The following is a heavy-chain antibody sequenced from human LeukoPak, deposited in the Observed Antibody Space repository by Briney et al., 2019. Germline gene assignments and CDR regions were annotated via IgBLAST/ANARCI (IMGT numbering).Heavy chain of an antibody. CDR3: ARDVGHNWFDP. CDR2: IIPIFGTA. J-gene: IGHJ5*02. V-gene: IGHV1-69*13. D-gene: IGHD1-26*01. Sequence: GASVKVSCKASGYTFTGYYMHWVRQAPGQGLEWMGGIIPIFGTANYAQKFQGRVTITADESTSTAYMELSSLRSEDTAVYYCARDVGHNWFDPWGQGTLVTVSS. CDR1: GYTFTGYY.